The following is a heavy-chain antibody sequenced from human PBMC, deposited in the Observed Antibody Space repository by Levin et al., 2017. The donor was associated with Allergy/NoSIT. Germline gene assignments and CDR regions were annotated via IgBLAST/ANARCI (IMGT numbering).Heavy chain of an antibody. V-gene: IGHV3-7*01. CDR3: ATNKPYGDSNDY. CDR2: INQDGSVR. J-gene: IGHJ4*02. Sequence: GGSLRLSRAASGFTFRSYWMSWVRQAPGMGLEWVANINQDGSVRDYVGSVKGRFTISRDSAKNSLFLQMSSLRVDDTAVYYCATNKPYGDSNDYWGQGTLVTVSS. CDR1: GFTFRSYW. D-gene: IGHD4-17*01.